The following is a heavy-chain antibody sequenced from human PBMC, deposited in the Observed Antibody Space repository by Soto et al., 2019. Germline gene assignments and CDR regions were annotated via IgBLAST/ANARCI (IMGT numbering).Heavy chain of an antibody. CDR2: ISYDGSNK. Sequence: PGGSLRLSCAASGFTFSSYAMHWVRQAPGKGLEWVAVISYDGSNKYYADSVKGRFTISRDNSKNTLYLQMNSLRAEDTAVYYCAREFGTVTTYSFDYWGHGTLVTV. D-gene: IGHD4-17*01. J-gene: IGHJ4*01. CDR3: AREFGTVTTYSFDY. CDR1: GFTFSSYA. V-gene: IGHV3-30-3*01.